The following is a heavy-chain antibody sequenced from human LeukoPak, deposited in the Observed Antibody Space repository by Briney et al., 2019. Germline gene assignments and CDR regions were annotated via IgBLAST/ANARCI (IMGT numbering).Heavy chain of an antibody. D-gene: IGHD6-19*01. Sequence: GGSLRLSCAASGFTFSSYSMNWVRQAPGKGLEWVSSISSSSYIYYADSVKGRFTISRDNAKNSLYLQMNSLRAEDTAAYYCARDCSSGWEFDYWGQGTLVTVSS. CDR2: ISSSSYI. CDR1: GFTFSSYS. V-gene: IGHV3-21*01. J-gene: IGHJ4*02. CDR3: ARDCSSGWEFDY.